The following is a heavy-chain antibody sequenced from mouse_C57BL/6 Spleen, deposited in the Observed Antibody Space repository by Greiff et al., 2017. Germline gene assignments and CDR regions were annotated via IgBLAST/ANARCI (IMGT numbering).Heavy chain of an antibody. CDR1: GYTFTSYW. D-gene: IGHD2-1*01. CDR3: ARWDMGYGEYGNYGFDY. CDR2: IDPSDSET. J-gene: IGHJ2*01. V-gene: IGHV1-52*01. Sequence: QVQLQQPGAELVRPGSSVKLSCKASGYTFTSYWMHWVKQRPIQGLEWIGNIDPSDSETHYNQKFKDKATLTVDKSSSTAYMQLSSLTSEDSAVYYCARWDMGYGEYGNYGFDYWGQGTTLTVSS.